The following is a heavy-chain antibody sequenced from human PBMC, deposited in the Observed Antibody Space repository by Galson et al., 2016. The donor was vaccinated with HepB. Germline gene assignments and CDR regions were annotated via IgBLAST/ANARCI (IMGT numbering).Heavy chain of an antibody. CDR1: GFMFGDYA. V-gene: IGHV3-49*04. D-gene: IGHD5-18*01. CDR3: TRMYDTAMLSSDLAYYGLDV. CDR2: IRARPYGEAT. J-gene: IGHJ6*04. Sequence: SLRLSCAASGFMFGDYAIKWVRQAPGKGLERVAFIRARPYGEATEYAASVRGRFTLSRDDSKLVAYLQMNSLRIEDTAVYYCTRMYDTAMLSSDLAYYGLDVWGEGTNVTVSS.